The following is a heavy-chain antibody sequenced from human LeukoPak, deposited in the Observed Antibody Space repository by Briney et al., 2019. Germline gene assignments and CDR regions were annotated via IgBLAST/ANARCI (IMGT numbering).Heavy chain of an antibody. CDR1: GGSISSYY. V-gene: IGHV4-59*01. D-gene: IGHD2-15*01. J-gene: IGHJ4*02. CDR3: ASLPLLGYCSGGSCYTVDY. Sequence: SETLSLTCTVSGGSISSYYWSWIRQPPGKGLEWIGYIYYSGSTNYNPSLKSRVTISVDTSKNQFSLKLSSVTAADTAVYYCASLPLLGYCSGGSCYTVDYWGQGTLVTVSS. CDR2: IYYSGST.